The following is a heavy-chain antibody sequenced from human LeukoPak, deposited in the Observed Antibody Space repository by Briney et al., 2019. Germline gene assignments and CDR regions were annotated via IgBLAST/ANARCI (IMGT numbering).Heavy chain of an antibody. J-gene: IGHJ5*02. V-gene: IGHV4-59*08. CDR1: GGSISSYY. Sequence: KTSETLSLTCTVSGGSISSYYWSWIRQPPGKGLEWIGSIYHSGSTNYNPSLKSRVTISVDTSKNQFSLKLSSVTAADTAVYYCARQYMWELLHRRGNWFDPWGQGTLVTVSS. CDR2: IYHSGST. D-gene: IGHD1-26*01. CDR3: ARQYMWELLHRRGNWFDP.